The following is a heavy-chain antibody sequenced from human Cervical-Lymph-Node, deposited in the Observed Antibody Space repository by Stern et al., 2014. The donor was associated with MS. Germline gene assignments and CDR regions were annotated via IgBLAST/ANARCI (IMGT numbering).Heavy chain of an antibody. CDR3: ARGRGDARPYYFDY. J-gene: IGHJ4*02. Sequence: VQLEESGAEVKKPGASVKVSCKASGYTFTNYYIHWVRQAPGQGLEGMGWIDPNSGGTNYAQKSQGRVTMTRDTSISTAYMELSRLTSDDTAVYYCARGRGDARPYYFDYWGQGTLVTVSS. CDR1: GYTFTNYY. CDR2: IDPNSGGT. V-gene: IGHV1-2*02. D-gene: IGHD4-17*01.